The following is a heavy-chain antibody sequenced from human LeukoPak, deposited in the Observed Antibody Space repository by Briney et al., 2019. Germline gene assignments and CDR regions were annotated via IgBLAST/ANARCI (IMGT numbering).Heavy chain of an antibody. V-gene: IGHV4-31*03. CDR2: IYYSGST. J-gene: IGHJ4*02. Sequence: SQTLSLTCTVSGGSISSGGYYWSWIRQHPGKGLEWIGYIYYSGSTSYNPSLKSRVAISVDTSNNEVSLKLSSVTAADTAVYYCARHGYCSGGSCYWDYWGQGALVTVSS. CDR3: ARHGYCSGGSCYWDY. D-gene: IGHD2-15*01. CDR1: GGSISSGGYY.